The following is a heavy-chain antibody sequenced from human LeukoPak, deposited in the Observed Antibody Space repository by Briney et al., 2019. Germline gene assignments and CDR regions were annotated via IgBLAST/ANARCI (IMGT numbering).Heavy chain of an antibody. D-gene: IGHD3-10*01. V-gene: IGHV1-18*04. Sequence: GSVRVSCKASGYTFTSYGISWVRQAPGQGREGRGWISAYNGNTNYAQKLQGRVTMTTDTSTTTAYMELRSLRSDDTAVYYCARNRRYGSGSYYKTLDYWGQGTLVTVSS. CDR3: ARNRRYGSGSYYKTLDY. CDR2: ISAYNGNT. CDR1: GYTFTSYG. J-gene: IGHJ4*02.